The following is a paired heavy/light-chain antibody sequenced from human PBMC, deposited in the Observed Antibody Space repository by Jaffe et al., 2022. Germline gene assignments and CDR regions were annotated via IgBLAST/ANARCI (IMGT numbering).Light chain of an antibody. Sequence: QSALTQPASVSGSPGQSITISCTGTSSDVGIHNLVSWYQQHPGKAPKLMIYEVSKRPSGVSNRFSGSKSGNTASLTISGLQAEDEADYYCCSYAGSSTLVFGGGTKLTVL. V-gene: IGLV2-23*02. CDR1: SSDVGIHNL. CDR3: CSYAGSSTLV. CDR2: EVS. J-gene: IGLJ2*01.
Heavy chain of an antibody. Sequence: QITLKESGPTLVKPTQTLTLTCTFSGFSLSTSGVGVGWIRQPPGKALEWLALIYWDDDKRYSPSLKSRLTITKDTSKNQVVLTMTNTDPVDTATYYCAHSPPNYSGNSAAFDIWGQGTMVTVSS. CDR3: AHSPPNYSGNSAAFDI. CDR2: IYWDDDK. J-gene: IGHJ3*02. CDR1: GFSLSTSGVG. V-gene: IGHV2-5*02. D-gene: IGHD2-15*01.